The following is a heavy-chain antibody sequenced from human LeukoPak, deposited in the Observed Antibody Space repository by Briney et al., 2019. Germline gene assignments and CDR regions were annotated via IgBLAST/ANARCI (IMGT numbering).Heavy chain of an antibody. CDR2: NYYGGST. V-gene: IGHV4-59*01. D-gene: IGHD1-26*01. CDR3: ARLIVGATTDWYFDL. CDR1: GGSISGYY. Sequence: SETLSLTCTVSGGSISGYYWSWIRQPPGKGLEWIGYNYYGGSTNYNPSLKSRVTISVDTSKNQFSLKLSSVTAADTAVYYCARLIVGATTDWYFDLWGRGTLVTVSS. J-gene: IGHJ2*01.